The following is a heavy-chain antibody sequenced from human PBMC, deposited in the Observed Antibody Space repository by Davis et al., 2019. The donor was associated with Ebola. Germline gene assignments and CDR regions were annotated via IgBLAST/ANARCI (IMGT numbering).Heavy chain of an antibody. Sequence: SQTLSLTCAVYGGSFSGYYWSWIRQPPGKGLEWIGEINHSGSTNYNPSLKSRVTISVDTSKNQFSLKLSSVTAADTAVYYCASRGGFGGVIVSSPFDYWGQGTLVTVSS. J-gene: IGHJ4*02. CDR2: INHSGST. CDR3: ASRGGFGGVIVSSPFDY. D-gene: IGHD3-16*02. V-gene: IGHV4-34*01. CDR1: GGSFSGYY.